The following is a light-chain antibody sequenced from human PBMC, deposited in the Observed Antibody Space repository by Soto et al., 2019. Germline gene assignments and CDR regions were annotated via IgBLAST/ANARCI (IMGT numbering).Light chain of an antibody. V-gene: IGKV3D-20*02. CDR3: QQRGNWRT. Sequence: EIVLTQSPGTLSLSPGERATLSCRASQSVSSSYLAWYQQKPGRAPRLLIYGASNRATGIPDRFSGSGSGTDFTLTISSLEPEDFAVYYCQQRGNWRTFGQGTKWIS. CDR1: QSVSSSY. CDR2: GAS. J-gene: IGKJ1*01.